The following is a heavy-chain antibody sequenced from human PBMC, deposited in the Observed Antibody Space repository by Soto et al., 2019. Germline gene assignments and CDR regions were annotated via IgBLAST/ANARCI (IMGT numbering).Heavy chain of an antibody. D-gene: IGHD4-4*01. CDR2: ITNSGGTT. CDR3: AKAATITTLYYFDF. Sequence: GGSLRLSCAASGFTLSSYAMSWVRQATGKGLEWVSVITNSGGTTYYADSVKGRFTISRDNSKNTLYLHMNSLRAEDTAVYYCAKAATITTLYYFDFWGQGTLVTVSS. CDR1: GFTLSSYA. J-gene: IGHJ4*02. V-gene: IGHV3-23*01.